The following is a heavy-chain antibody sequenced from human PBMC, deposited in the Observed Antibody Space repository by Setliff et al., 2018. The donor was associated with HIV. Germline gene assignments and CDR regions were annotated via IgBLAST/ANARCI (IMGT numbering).Heavy chain of an antibody. V-gene: IGHV4-59*12. CDR3: ARVSCSSWYSIPRYYYYSMDV. J-gene: IGHJ6*03. CDR2: IYYSGST. D-gene: IGHD6-13*01. Sequence: SETLSLTCAVYGGSFSGYYWSWIRQPPGKGLEWIGYIYYSGSTTYNPSLKSRVTTSVDTSKNQFSLRLRSVTAADTAVYYCARVSCSSWYSIPRYYYYSMDVWGNGTTVTVSS. CDR1: GGSFSGYY.